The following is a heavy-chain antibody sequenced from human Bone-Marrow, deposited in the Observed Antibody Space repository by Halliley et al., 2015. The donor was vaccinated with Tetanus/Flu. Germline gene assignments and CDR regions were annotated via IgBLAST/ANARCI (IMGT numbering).Heavy chain of an antibody. V-gene: IGHV3-21*01. Sequence: LEWVSSISSSSGSIYPADSLKGRFTVSRDNAKNSLYLQMNSLRAEDTAVYYCARVGASFLPCDYWGQGTVVTVSS. CDR3: ARVGASFLPCDY. CDR2: ISSSSGSI. D-gene: IGHD1-26*01. J-gene: IGHJ4*02.